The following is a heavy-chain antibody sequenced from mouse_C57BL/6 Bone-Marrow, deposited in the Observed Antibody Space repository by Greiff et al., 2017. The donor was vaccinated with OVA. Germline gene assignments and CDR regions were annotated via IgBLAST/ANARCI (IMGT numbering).Heavy chain of an antibody. CDR2: ISSGGSYT. J-gene: IGHJ3*01. V-gene: IGHV5-6*02. D-gene: IGHD1-1*01. CDR3: ARHPYGSSLFAY. CDR1: GFTFSSYG. Sequence: EVKLVESGGDLVKPGGSLKLSCAASGFTFSSYGLSWVRQTPDKRLEWVATISSGGSYTYYPDSVTGRFTISRDNAKNTLSLQMSSLKSEDTAMYYCARHPYGSSLFAYWGQGTLVTVSA.